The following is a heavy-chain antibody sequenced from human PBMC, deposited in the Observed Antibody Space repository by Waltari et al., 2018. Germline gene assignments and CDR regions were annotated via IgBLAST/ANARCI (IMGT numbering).Heavy chain of an antibody. J-gene: IGHJ4*02. CDR3: ASGPDHGDF. D-gene: IGHD2-15*01. Sequence: EEQLVESGGGLVPPGGSLRLSCSASGFIFSCYWMTWVRQAPGKGLEWVANINQAGNVRIYLDSVRGRFTISRDNPDNSLFLHMANLRVEDTAVYYCASGPDHGDFWGQGTLVTVSS. CDR2: INQAGNVR. CDR1: GFIFSCYW. V-gene: IGHV3-7*01.